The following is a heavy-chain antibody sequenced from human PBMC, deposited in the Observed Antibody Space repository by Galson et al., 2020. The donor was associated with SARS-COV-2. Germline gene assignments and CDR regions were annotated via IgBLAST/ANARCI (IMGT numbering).Heavy chain of an antibody. D-gene: IGHD1-1*01. CDR2: VFYSGST. CDR3: ARDQSPHYWNDVYFFDY. V-gene: IGHV4-39*07. CDR1: GGSIYNSSHY. Sequence: SQTLSLTCTVSGGSIYNSSHYWGWIRQSPGKGLEWLGNVFYSGSTYYNPSLKSRVTISVDTSKNQFSLKLKSVTAADTAIYFCARDQSPHYWNDVYFFDYWGQGILVTVSS. J-gene: IGHJ4*02.